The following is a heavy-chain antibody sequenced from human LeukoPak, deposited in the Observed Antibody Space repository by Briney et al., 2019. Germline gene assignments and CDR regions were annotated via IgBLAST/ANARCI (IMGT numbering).Heavy chain of an antibody. V-gene: IGHV3-23*01. Sequence: GGSLRLSCAASGFTFSNYAMSWVRQAPGKGLEWVSAISGSGGSTYYADSVKGRFTISRDNSKNTLYLQMNSLRAEDTAVYYCAKTHTDTAFVYDYFDYWGQGTLVTVSS. CDR3: AKTHTDTAFVYDYFDY. CDR2: ISGSGGST. D-gene: IGHD5-18*01. CDR1: GFTFSNYA. J-gene: IGHJ4*02.